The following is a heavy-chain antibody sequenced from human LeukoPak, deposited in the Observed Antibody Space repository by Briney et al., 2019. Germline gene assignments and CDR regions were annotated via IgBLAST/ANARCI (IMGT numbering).Heavy chain of an antibody. CDR3: TAGLGKTDDDS. Sequence: GGSLKLSCATSGFTFNTLGMNWVRQAPGKGLEWVGRVRTTAEGETTDYAAPVRGRFIISRDDSKNMVFLQMNRLETEDTAIYYCTAGLGKTDDDSWGQGTLVTVSS. J-gene: IGHJ4*02. V-gene: IGHV3-15*01. CDR1: GFTFNTLG. D-gene: IGHD4-11*01. CDR2: VRTTAEGETT.